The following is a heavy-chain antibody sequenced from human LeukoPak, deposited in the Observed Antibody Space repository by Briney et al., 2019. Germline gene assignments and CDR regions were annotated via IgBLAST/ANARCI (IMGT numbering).Heavy chain of an antibody. D-gene: IGHD1-26*01. CDR1: GGSISSSSYY. J-gene: IGHJ4*02. Sequence: SETLSLTCTVSGGSISSSSYYWGWIRQPPGKGLEWIGSIYYSGSTYYNPSLKSRVTISVDTSKNQFSLKLSSVTAADTAVYYCARHKPTTYLPGPSIDYWGQGTLVTVSS. CDR3: ARHKPTTYLPGPSIDY. CDR2: IYYSGST. V-gene: IGHV4-39*01.